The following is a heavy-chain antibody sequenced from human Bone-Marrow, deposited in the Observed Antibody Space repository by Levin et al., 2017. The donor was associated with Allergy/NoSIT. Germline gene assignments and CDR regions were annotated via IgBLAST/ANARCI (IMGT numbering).Heavy chain of an antibody. D-gene: IGHD6-13*01. J-gene: IGHJ4*02. V-gene: IGHV5-51*01. CDR2: IYPGDSDT. CDR3: ARHFYRYSSSWAYYFDY. Sequence: GESLKISCKGSGYSFTSYWIGWVRQMPGKGLEWMGIIYPGDSDTRYSPSFQGQVTISADKSISTAYLQWSSLKASDTAMYYCARHFYRYSSSWAYYFDYWGQGTLVTVSS. CDR1: GYSFTSYW.